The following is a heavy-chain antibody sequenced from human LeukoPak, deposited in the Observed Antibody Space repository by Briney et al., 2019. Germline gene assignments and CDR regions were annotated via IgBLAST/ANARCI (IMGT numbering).Heavy chain of an antibody. CDR1: GFTFSSYW. CDR3: ARVHIVVGYSCYMDV. J-gene: IGHJ6*03. V-gene: IGHV3-74*01. Sequence: GGSLRLSCAASGFTFSSYWMHWVRQAPGQGLVWVSRINTDGSSTNYADSVKGRFTISRDNAKNTLYLQMNSLRAEDTAVYYCARVHIVVGYSCYMDVWGKGTTVTVSS. D-gene: IGHD2-15*01. CDR2: INTDGSST.